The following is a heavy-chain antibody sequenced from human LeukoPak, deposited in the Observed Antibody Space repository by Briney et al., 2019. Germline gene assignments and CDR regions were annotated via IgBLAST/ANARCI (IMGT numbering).Heavy chain of an antibody. Sequence: GGSLRLSCTVSGFTVSSNSMSWVRQAPGKGLEWVSFIYSDNTHYSDSVKGRFTISRDNSKNTLYLQMNSLRAEDTAVYYCARSGGYSYGYFFDYWGQGTLVTVSS. D-gene: IGHD5-18*01. CDR1: GFTVSSNS. J-gene: IGHJ4*02. V-gene: IGHV3-66*03. CDR2: IYSDNT. CDR3: ARSGGYSYGYFFDY.